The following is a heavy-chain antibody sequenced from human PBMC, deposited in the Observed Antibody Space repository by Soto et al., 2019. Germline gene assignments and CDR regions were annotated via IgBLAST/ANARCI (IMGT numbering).Heavy chain of an antibody. CDR2: IYYSGST. D-gene: IGHD1-1*01. V-gene: IGHV4-59*01. CDR1: GGSISSYY. Sequence: QVQLQESGPGLVKPSETLSLTCTVSGGSISSYYWSWMRQPPGKGLEWIGYIYYSGSTNYNPTLKSRVTISVDTSKNQFSLKLSSVTAADTAVYYCAREKRYGNELDYWGQGTMVTVSS. CDR3: AREKRYGNELDY. J-gene: IGHJ4*02.